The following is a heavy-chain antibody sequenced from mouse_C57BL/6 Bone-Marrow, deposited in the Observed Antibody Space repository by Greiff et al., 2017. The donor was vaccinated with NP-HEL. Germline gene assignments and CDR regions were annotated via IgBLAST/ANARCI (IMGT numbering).Heavy chain of an antibody. CDR2: ISSGSSTI. Sequence: EVMLVESGGGLVKPGGSLKLSCAASGFTFSDYGMHWVRQAPEKGLEWVAYISSGSSTIYYADTVKGRFTISRDNAKNTLFLQMTSLRSEDTAMYYCARPGITTVGYWGQGTSVTVSS. D-gene: IGHD1-1*01. CDR3: ARPGITTVGY. CDR1: GFTFSDYG. V-gene: IGHV5-17*01. J-gene: IGHJ4*01.